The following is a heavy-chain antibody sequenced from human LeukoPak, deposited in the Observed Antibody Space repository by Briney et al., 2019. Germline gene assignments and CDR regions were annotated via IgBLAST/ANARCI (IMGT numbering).Heavy chain of an antibody. V-gene: IGHV4-31*03. D-gene: IGHD2-15*01. CDR1: GGSVSSGGHY. CDR2: IYYSGTT. J-gene: IGHJ4*02. Sequence: PSETLSLTCTVSGGSVSSGGHYWNWIRHHPGKGLEWIGHIYYSGTTSYNPSLKSRLTISVDTSKYQFSLKLTSVTAADTAIYYCARDPPGSGGYTTWGQGTLVTVSS. CDR3: ARDPPGSGGYTT.